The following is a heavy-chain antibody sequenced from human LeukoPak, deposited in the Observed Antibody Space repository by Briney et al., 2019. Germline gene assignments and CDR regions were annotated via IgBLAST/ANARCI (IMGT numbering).Heavy chain of an antibody. V-gene: IGHV4-61*10. CDR1: GGSISSGSYY. Sequence: PSETLSLTCTDSGGSISSGSYYWSWIRQPAGKGLECIGYIHYTGSTNYNPSLKSRVTISVETSKNQFSLKLKSVTAADTAVYYCARGGYYGSWNDFRFDPWGQGTLVTVSS. J-gene: IGHJ5*02. CDR3: ARGGYYGSWNDFRFDP. D-gene: IGHD3-10*01. CDR2: IHYTGST.